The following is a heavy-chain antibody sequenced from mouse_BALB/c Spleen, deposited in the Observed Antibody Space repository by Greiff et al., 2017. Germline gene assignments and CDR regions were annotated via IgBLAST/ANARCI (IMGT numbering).Heavy chain of an antibody. CDR3: ARIYYDYDDFAY. CDR1: GYTFTDYY. V-gene: IGHV1-84*02. Sequence: QVQLQQSGPELVKPGPSVKISCKASGYTFTDYYINWVKQKPGQGLERIGWIYPGSGNTKYNEKFKGKATLTVDTSSSTAYMQLSSLTSEDTAVYFCARIYYDYDDFAYWGQGTLVTVSA. CDR2: IYPGSGNT. D-gene: IGHD2-4*01. J-gene: IGHJ3*01.